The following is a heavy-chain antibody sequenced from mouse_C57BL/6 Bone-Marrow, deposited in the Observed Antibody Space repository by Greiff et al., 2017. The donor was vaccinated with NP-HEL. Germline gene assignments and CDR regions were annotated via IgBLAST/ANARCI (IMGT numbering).Heavy chain of an antibody. CDR3: AREGYYYGSSLAWFAY. CDR2: IYPGDGDT. J-gene: IGHJ3*01. CDR1: GYAFSSYW. D-gene: IGHD1-1*01. Sequence: VQLQQSGAELVKPGASVKISCKASGYAFSSYWMNWVKQRPGKGLEWIGQIYPGDGDTNYNGKFKGKATLTADKSSSTAYMQLSSLTSEDSAVYFCAREGYYYGSSLAWFAYWGQGTLVTVSA. V-gene: IGHV1-80*01.